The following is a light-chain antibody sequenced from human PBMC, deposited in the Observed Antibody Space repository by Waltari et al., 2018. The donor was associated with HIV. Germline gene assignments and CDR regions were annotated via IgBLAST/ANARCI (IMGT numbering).Light chain of an antibody. V-gene: IGKV3-20*01. CDR2: GAS. Sequence: EIVLTQSPGTLSLSPGERATLSCRASQSVSSRFLACYQQKPGQAPRLLIDGASSRATGIPDRFSGSGSGTEFTLTISSLEPEDFAVYHCQQYGSSLFTFGGGTKVEIK. J-gene: IGKJ4*01. CDR3: QQYGSSLFT. CDR1: QSVSSRF.